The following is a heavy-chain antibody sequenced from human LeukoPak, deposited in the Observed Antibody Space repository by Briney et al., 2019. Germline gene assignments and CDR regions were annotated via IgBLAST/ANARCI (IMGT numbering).Heavy chain of an antibody. Sequence: SVKVSCKASGYTFTGYYMHWVRQAPGQGLEWMGGIIPIFGTANYAQKFQGRVTITADESTSTAYMELSSLRSEDTAVYYCARDATRDCSSTSCYTEEDWGQGTLVTVSS. D-gene: IGHD2-2*02. CDR3: ARDATRDCSSTSCYTEED. J-gene: IGHJ4*02. CDR1: GYTFTGYY. CDR2: IIPIFGTA. V-gene: IGHV1-69*13.